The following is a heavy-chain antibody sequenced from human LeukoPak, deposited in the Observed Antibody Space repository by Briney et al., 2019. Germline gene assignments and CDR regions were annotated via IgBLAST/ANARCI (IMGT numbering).Heavy chain of an antibody. V-gene: IGHV1-18*01. Sequence: ASVTVSFKASGYTFTIYGISWVRQAPGQGLEWMGWISAYNGNTNYAQKLQGRVTMTTDTSTSTAYMELRSLRSDDTAVYYCARDRIVVVPAANYGMDVWGQGTTVTVSS. D-gene: IGHD2-2*01. CDR3: ARDRIVVVPAANYGMDV. J-gene: IGHJ6*02. CDR1: GYTFTIYG. CDR2: ISAYNGNT.